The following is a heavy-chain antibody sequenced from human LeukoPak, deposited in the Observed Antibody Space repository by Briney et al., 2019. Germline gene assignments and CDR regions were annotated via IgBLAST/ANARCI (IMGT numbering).Heavy chain of an antibody. CDR2: IYHSGST. CDR1: GGSISSYY. V-gene: IGHV4-59*04. Sequence: SETLSLTCTVSGGSISSYYWSWIRQPPGKGLEWIGSIYHSGSTYYNPSLKSRVTISVDTSKNQFSLKLSSVTAADTAVYYCEGAPAKGGSQGGGVFNIWGKGKRV. J-gene: IGHJ3*02. CDR3: EGAPAKGGSQGGGVFNI. D-gene: IGHD3-16*01.